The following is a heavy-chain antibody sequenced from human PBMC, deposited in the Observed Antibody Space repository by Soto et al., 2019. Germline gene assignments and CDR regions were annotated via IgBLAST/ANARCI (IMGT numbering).Heavy chain of an antibody. D-gene: IGHD3-10*01. CDR2: IYGSGRDT. J-gene: IGHJ5*01. CDR3: AKNSGWFNS. Sequence: EVLLLDSGGGLVHPGESLRLSCAASGFPFSTTDMSWVRQAPGKGLEWVSTIYGSGRDTYYAGSVKGRFTISRDNSQNIVYLQMSNLRPDDTAVYYCAKNSGWFNSWGQGTLVIVSS. CDR1: GFPFSTTD. V-gene: IGHV3-23*01.